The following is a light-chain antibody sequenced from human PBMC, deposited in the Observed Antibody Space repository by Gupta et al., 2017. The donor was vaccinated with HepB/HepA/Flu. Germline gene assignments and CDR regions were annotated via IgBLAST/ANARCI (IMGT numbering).Light chain of an antibody. V-gene: IGKV3-11*01. CDR2: DAS. CDR3: QHRSNWPWT. J-gene: IGKJ1*01. CDR1: QSVSSY. Sequence: IVLTQSPATLSLSPGERATLSCRASQSVSSYLAWYQQKPGQAPRLLIYDASNRATGIPARFSGSGSGTEFTLTISSLEPEDFAVYYCQHRSNWPWTFGQGTKVQIK.